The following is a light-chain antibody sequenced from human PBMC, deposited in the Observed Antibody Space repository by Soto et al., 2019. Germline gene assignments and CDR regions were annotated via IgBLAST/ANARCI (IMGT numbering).Light chain of an antibody. J-gene: IGKJ2*01. CDR3: QHYFNWPYT. CDR2: GAS. V-gene: IGKV3-15*01. Sequence: EIVMTQSPATLSVSPGERATLSCRASQSVTSNLAWYQQKPGRAPRLLIYGASTRATGIPARFSGSGSGTEFTLTISNLQPEDFALYYCQHYFNWPYTFGQRTKVDIK. CDR1: QSVTSN.